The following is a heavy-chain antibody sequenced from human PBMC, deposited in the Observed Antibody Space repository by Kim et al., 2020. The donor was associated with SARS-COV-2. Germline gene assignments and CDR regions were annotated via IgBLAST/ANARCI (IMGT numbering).Heavy chain of an antibody. Sequence: VKGRFTISREDAKHSLYLQLNSLRAEETAGYYCARDQRGSGSYRFDYWGQGTLVTVSS. V-gene: IGHV3-11*01. J-gene: IGHJ4*02. CDR3: ARDQRGSGSYRFDY. D-gene: IGHD3-10*01.